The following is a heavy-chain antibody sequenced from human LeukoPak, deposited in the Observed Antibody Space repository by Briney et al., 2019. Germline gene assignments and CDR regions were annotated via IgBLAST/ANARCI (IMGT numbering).Heavy chain of an antibody. CDR2: IYTSGST. Sequence: PSETLSLTCTVSGGSTSSSSYYWGWIRQPPGKGLEWIGRIYTSGSTNYNPSLKSRVTISVDTSKNRFSLKLSSVTAADTAVYYCARVMGEWEQFDYWGQGTLVTVSS. CDR1: GGSTSSSSYY. CDR3: ARVMGEWEQFDY. V-gene: IGHV4-61*02. J-gene: IGHJ4*02. D-gene: IGHD1-26*01.